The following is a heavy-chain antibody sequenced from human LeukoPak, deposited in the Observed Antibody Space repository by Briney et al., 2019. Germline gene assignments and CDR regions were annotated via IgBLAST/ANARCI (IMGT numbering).Heavy chain of an antibody. D-gene: IGHD6-13*01. CDR1: GGSISSGSYY. J-gene: IGHJ4*02. CDR3: ARSRGIISDSTLDY. CDR2: IYTSGSA. V-gene: IGHV4-61*02. Sequence: SSETLSLTCTVSGGSISSGSYYWSWIRQPAGKGLEWIGRIYTSGSANYNPSLKSRVTMSLDTSKNQFSLRLSSVTAADTAVYYCARSRGIISDSTLDYWGQGTLVTVSS.